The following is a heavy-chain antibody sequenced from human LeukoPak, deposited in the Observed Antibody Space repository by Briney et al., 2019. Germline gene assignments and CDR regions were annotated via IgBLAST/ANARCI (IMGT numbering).Heavy chain of an antibody. V-gene: IGHV3-11*04. Sequence: PGGSLRLSCAASGFTFSDYYMSWIRQAPGKGLEWVSYISSSGSTIYYADSVKGRFTISRDNAKNSLYLQMNSLRAEDTAVYYCARDRAYGPYSNYGIGGVHWGQGTLVTASP. D-gene: IGHD4-11*01. J-gene: IGHJ4*02. CDR3: ARDRAYGPYSNYGIGGVH. CDR1: GFTFSDYY. CDR2: ISSSGSTI.